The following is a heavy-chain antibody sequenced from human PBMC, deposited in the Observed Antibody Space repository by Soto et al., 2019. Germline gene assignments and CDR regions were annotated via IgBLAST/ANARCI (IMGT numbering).Heavy chain of an antibody. CDR2: ISSSSSYI. V-gene: IGHV3-21*01. Sequence: GGSLRLSCAASGFTFSSYSMNWVRQAPGKGLEWVSSISSSSSYIYYADSVKGRFTISRDNAKNSLYLQMNSLRAEDTAVYYCARDWFGELSFDYWGQGTLVTVSS. CDR3: ARDWFGELSFDY. J-gene: IGHJ4*02. CDR1: GFTFSSYS. D-gene: IGHD3-10*01.